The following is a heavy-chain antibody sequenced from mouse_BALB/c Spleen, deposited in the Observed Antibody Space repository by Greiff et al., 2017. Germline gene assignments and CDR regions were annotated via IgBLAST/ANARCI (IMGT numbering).Heavy chain of an antibody. J-gene: IGHJ4*01. Sequence: VQLQQSGAELVKPGASVKLSCTASGFNIKDTYMHWVKQRPEQGLEWIGRIDPANGNTKYDPKFQGKATITADTSSNTAYLQLSSLTSEDTAVYYCARSGAYYGNYDAMDYWGQGTSVTVSS. CDR2: IDPANGNT. CDR3: ARSGAYYGNYDAMDY. CDR1: GFNIKDTY. D-gene: IGHD2-10*01. V-gene: IGHV14-3*02.